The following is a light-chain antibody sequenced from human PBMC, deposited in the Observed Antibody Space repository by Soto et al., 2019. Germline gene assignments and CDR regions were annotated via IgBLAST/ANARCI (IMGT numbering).Light chain of an antibody. CDR3: LLSHSGAWV. J-gene: IGLJ3*02. Sequence: QAVVTQEPSLTVSPGGTVTVTCGSSTGAVTSGHWHYWFQQKPGQAPRTLIYDISSKHSWTPARFSGSLLGGKAALTLSGEQPEDEAEYYCLLSHSGAWVFGGGTKLTVL. CDR2: DIS. CDR1: TGAVTSGHW. V-gene: IGLV7-46*01.